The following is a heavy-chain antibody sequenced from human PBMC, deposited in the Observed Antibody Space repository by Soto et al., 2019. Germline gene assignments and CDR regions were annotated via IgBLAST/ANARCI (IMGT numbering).Heavy chain of an antibody. V-gene: IGHV4-39*01. CDR2: IYYSGST. CDR3: ARSYYDILTGYLPPSLFDY. CDR1: GGSISSYY. Sequence: PSETLSLTCTVSGGSISSYYWGWIHQPPGKGLEWIGSIYYSGSTYYNPSLKSRVTISVDTSKNQFSLKLSSVTAADTAVYYCARSYYDILTGYLPPSLFDYWGQGTLVTVSS. D-gene: IGHD3-9*01. J-gene: IGHJ4*02.